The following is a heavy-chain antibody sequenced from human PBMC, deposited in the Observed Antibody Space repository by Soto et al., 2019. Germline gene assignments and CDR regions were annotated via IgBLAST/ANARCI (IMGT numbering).Heavy chain of an antibody. CDR1: GFTFGGYG. J-gene: IGHJ4*02. CDR3: AREGSGGSSVDHEGGFDY. V-gene: IGHV3-33*01. D-gene: IGHD3-22*01. Sequence: QVQLVESGGGVVQPGRSLRLSCAASGFTFGGYGMHWVRQAPGKGLEWVALIWHDGGNKFYADSVKGRFTISRDNSKNTLYVQIDSLRAEDTAVYYCAREGSGGSSVDHEGGFDYWGQGTLVTVSS. CDR2: IWHDGGNK.